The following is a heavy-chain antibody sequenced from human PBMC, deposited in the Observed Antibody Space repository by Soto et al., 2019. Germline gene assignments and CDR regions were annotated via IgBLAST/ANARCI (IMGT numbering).Heavy chain of an antibody. V-gene: IGHV3-74*03. J-gene: IGHJ4*02. D-gene: IGHD6-25*01. Sequence: PGESLKISCAASGFTFSSYAMSWVRQAPGKGLVWVSRINTDGSVAMYVDSVKGRFTISRDNAKNTLFLHMYSLRADDTAVYYCDPIFRDPGWCQGILDSGSSGELVWGQGILVTVS. CDR3: DPIFRDPGWCQGILDSGSSGELV. CDR1: GFTFSSYA. CDR2: INTDGSVA.